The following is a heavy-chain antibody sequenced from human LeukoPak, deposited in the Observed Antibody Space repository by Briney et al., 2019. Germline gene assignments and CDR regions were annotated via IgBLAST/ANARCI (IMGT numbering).Heavy chain of an antibody. CDR1: GFTFDDYA. V-gene: IGHV3-9*01. D-gene: IGHD7-27*01. CDR2: ISWNSGSI. Sequence: GRSLRLSCAASGFTFDDYAMHWVRQAPGKGLEWVSGISWNSGSIGYADSVKGRFTISRDNAKNSLYLQMNSLRAEDTALYYCAKENWVGGWFDPWGQGTLVTVSS. J-gene: IGHJ5*02. CDR3: AKENWVGGWFDP.